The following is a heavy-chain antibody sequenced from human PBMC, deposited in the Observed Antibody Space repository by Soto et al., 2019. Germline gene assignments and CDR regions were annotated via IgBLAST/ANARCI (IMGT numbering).Heavy chain of an antibody. J-gene: IGHJ4*02. Sequence: PSEPLSLTCSVSGCSIISSNCWGWIRQPPGKGLEWIGYIYYSGTTYYNPSLKGRVTISVDTSKNQFSLQLSSVTAADPAVYYCARWLGYGPHFAYWGQGTLVTVSS. D-gene: IGHD5-12*01. CDR1: GCSIISSNC. CDR2: IYYSGTT. V-gene: IGHV4-30-4*08. CDR3: ARWLGYGPHFAY.